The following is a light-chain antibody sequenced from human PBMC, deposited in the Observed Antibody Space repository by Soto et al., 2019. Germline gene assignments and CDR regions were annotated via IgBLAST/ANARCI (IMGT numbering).Light chain of an antibody. Sequence: QPVLTQPPSVSGAPGQRVTISCTGSSSNIGAGYDVHWYQQLPGTAPKLLIYGNSNRPSGVPDRFSGSKSGTSASLAITGLQAEDEADYYCQSYDSSLSVNYVFGTGTKLTVL. V-gene: IGLV1-40*01. CDR1: SSNIGAGYD. CDR3: QSYDSSLSVNYV. J-gene: IGLJ1*01. CDR2: GNS.